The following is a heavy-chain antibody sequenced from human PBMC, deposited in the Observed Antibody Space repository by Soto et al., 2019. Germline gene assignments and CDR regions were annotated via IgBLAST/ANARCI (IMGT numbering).Heavy chain of an antibody. Sequence: EVQLLESGGGLVQPGGSLTLSCAASGFTFSNYDLNWFGRAPGKGLEWISLSSGYGGATFYADSVKGRFTMSRDSAKNTLYLQMNSLRVEDTAVYYCARTRGLDVWGRGTTVTVSS. V-gene: IGHV3-23*01. J-gene: IGHJ6*02. CDR2: SSGYGGAT. CDR3: ARTRGLDV. CDR1: GFTFSNYD. D-gene: IGHD1-7*01.